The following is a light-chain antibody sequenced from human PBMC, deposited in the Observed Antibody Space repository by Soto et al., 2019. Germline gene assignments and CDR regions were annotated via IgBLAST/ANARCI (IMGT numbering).Light chain of an antibody. V-gene: IGLV2-14*01. CDR3: SSYKASYTLV. CDR2: EDY. J-gene: IGLJ1*01. Sequence: QSVLTQPASVSGSPGQSITISCTGTRNDVGAYNYVYWYQHHPGKAPKLMIFEDYDRPSGVSNRFSGSKSGNTASLAISGLQAEDEADYYCSSYKASYTLVFGSGTKLTVL. CDR1: RNDVGAYNY.